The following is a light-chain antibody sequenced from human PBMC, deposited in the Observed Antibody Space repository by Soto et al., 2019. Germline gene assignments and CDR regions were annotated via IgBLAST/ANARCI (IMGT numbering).Light chain of an antibody. V-gene: IGKV3-20*01. CDR3: QQYDQWPIT. CDR2: GAS. Sequence: EIVLTHSLGTLSLSPCERATLSFSASQSVSSSYLAWYQQRPGQAPRLLIYGASNRATGIPDRFSGSGSGTEFSFTVTSLQSEDFAVYYCQQYDQWPITFGQGTRLEIK. J-gene: IGKJ5*01. CDR1: QSVSSSY.